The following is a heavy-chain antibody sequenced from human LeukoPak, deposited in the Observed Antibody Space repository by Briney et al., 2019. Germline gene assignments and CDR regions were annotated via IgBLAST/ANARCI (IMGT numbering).Heavy chain of an antibody. J-gene: IGHJ4*02. CDR3: ARALISDYTGFDY. CDR2: IWYDGSNK. D-gene: IGHD4-11*01. V-gene: IGHV3-33*08. Sequence: GRSLRLSCAASGFSFSSYAMHWVRQAPGKRLEWVAVIWYDGSNKYYADSVKGRFTISRDNSKNTLYLQMNSLRAEDTAVYYCARALISDYTGFDYWGQGTLVTVSS. CDR1: GFSFSSYA.